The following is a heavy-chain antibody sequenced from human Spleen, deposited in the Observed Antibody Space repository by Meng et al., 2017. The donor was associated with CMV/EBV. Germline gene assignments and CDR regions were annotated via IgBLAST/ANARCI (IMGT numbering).Heavy chain of an antibody. J-gene: IGHJ4*02. D-gene: IGHD3-22*01. CDR3: SKGDSNGPLY. Sequence: SCSASVFTFSDAGLHWVRQTSGRGLEWIGRIRNRANRHATAYVASVKGRFTISRDDSTNTMYLHMNSLKTDDTAVYYCSKGDSNGPLYWGPGTLVTVSS. V-gene: IGHV3-73*01. CDR2: IRNRANRHAT. CDR1: VFTFSDAG.